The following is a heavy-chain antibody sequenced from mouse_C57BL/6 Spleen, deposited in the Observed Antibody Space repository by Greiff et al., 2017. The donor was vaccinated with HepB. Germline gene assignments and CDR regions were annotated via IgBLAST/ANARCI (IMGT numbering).Heavy chain of an antibody. Sequence: QVQLQQSGPELVKPGASVKISCKASGYAFSSSWMNWVKQRPGKGLEWIGRIYPGDGDTNYTGKFKGKATLTADKSSSTAYMQLSSLTSEDSAVYFCARENYGSSYWYFDVWGTGTTVTVSS. V-gene: IGHV1-82*01. D-gene: IGHD1-1*01. CDR2: IYPGDGDT. CDR1: GYAFSSSW. CDR3: ARENYGSSYWYFDV. J-gene: IGHJ1*03.